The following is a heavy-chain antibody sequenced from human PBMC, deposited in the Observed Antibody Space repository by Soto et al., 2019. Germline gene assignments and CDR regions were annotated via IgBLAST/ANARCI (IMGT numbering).Heavy chain of an antibody. Sequence: GASVKVSCKTAGGTFSSYAISWVRQAPGQGLEWMGGIIPIFGTTNYAQKFQGRVTITADESTSTAYMELSSLRSEDTAVYYCATLNGGDLEINSGALNYWGQGTLVTVSS. CDR2: IIPIFGTT. J-gene: IGHJ4*02. V-gene: IGHV1-69*13. D-gene: IGHD2-21*02. CDR1: GGTFSSYA. CDR3: ATLNGGDLEINSGALNY.